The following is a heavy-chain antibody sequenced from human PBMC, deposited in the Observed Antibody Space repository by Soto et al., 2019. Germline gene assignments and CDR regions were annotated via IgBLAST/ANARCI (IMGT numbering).Heavy chain of an antibody. D-gene: IGHD1-1*01. CDR2: IIPISGTA. CDR1: GGTFSNYV. J-gene: IGHJ1*01. V-gene: IGHV1-69*01. CDR3: ARGWNDFPH. Sequence: QVQLVQSGAEVKKPGSSVKVSCKASGGTFSNYVITWVRQAPGQGLECMGGIIPISGTANYAQKFQGRVTITADEHMSTVYMELSSLRSEDTAVYYCARGWNDFPHWGQGTLVTVSS.